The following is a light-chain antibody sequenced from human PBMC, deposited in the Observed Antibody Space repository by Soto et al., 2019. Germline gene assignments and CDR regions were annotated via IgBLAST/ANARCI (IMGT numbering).Light chain of an antibody. CDR2: AAS. J-gene: IGKJ1*01. V-gene: IGKV1-27*01. CDR3: QKYNGARWT. CDR1: QGFSNY. Sequence: DIQMTQSPSSLSASVGDRVTITCRASQGFSNYLAWYQQKPGKVPKLLIYAASSLQSGVPSRFSGSGPGTDFTRTISRLQPEDVATYYCQKYNGARWTFGQGTKVEIK.